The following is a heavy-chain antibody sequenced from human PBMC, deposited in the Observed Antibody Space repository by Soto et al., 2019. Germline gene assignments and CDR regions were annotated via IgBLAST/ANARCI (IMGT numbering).Heavy chain of an antibody. J-gene: IGHJ3*02. Sequence: QVQLEXSGXXXXXXXXXVKISCXAXXGXXXXXXVSWXXXAXXXXXEWVGGTIPVFNTAKYAPKFQGRVTIAADKSTNIAYMELGSLRSDDTAFYYCARGVYGSGNYYTGPSAFDIWGQGTLVIVSS. V-gene: IGHV1-69*06. CDR3: ARGVYGSGNYYTGPSAFDI. CDR1: XGXXXXXX. D-gene: IGHD3-10*01. CDR2: TIPVFNTA.